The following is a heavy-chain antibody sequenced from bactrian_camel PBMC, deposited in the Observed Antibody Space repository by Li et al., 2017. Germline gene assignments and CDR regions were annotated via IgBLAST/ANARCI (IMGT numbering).Heavy chain of an antibody. CDR2: IDSDGTT. CDR1: EYDSGFTSTAKC. J-gene: IGHJ4*01. Sequence: VESGGGSVQAGGSLRLSCVVSEYDSGFTSTAKCVGWFRQPPGKEREGVAAIDSDGTTSCSPSVMGRFTISQDNAKKSVSLQMNSLKPEDTAMYFYASLCADDICDGDDRSPDRRRCAHWGRGTQVTVS. V-gene: IGHV3S53*01. CDR3: ASLCADDICDGDDRSPDRRRCAH. D-gene: IGHD3*01.